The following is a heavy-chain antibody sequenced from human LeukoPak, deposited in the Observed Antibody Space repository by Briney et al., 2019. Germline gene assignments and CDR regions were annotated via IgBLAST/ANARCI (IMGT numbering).Heavy chain of an antibody. CDR1: GFTFSSYS. D-gene: IGHD5-24*01. CDR2: ISSSSSTI. Sequence: PWGSLRLSCAASGFTFSSYSMNWVRQAPGKGLECVSYISSSSSTIYYADSVKGRFTISRDNAKNSLYLQMNSLRAEDTAVYYCARDRPGDGYNLLFDYWGQGTLVTVSS. J-gene: IGHJ4*02. V-gene: IGHV3-48*01. CDR3: ARDRPGDGYNLLFDY.